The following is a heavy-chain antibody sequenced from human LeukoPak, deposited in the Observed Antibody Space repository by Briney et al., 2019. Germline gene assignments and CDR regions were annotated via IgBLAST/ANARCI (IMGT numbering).Heavy chain of an antibody. CDR1: DGSFSGYY. V-gene: IGHV4-34*01. J-gene: IGHJ4*02. CDR2: INHSGST. CDR3: ARVHGYYDILTGYYRYYFDY. D-gene: IGHD3-9*01. Sequence: SETLSLTCAVYDGSFSGYYWTWIRQPPGKGLEWIGEINHSGSTNYNPSLKSRVTIDTSKNQFSLKLTPVTAADTAVYYCARVHGYYDILTGYYRYYFDYWGQGTLVTVSS.